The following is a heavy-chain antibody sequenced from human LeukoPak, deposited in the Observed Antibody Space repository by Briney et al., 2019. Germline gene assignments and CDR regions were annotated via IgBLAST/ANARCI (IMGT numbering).Heavy chain of an antibody. D-gene: IGHD6-19*01. Sequence: PSETLSLTCTVSGGSISSYYWSWIRQPPGKGLEWIGYIYYSGSTNYNPSLKRRVTISVDTSKNQFSLKLSSVTAADTAVYYCARDKADNAFDIWGQGTMVTVSS. CDR1: GGSISSYY. CDR3: ARDKADNAFDI. J-gene: IGHJ3*02. CDR2: IYYSGST. V-gene: IGHV4-59*01.